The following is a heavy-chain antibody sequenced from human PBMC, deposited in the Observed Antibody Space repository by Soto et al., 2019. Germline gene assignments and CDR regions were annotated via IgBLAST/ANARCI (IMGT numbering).Heavy chain of an antibody. D-gene: IGHD3-3*01. V-gene: IGHV3-33*01. CDR3: ARDQLDRIKPRETRYFDH. CDR1: GFTFSSYG. J-gene: IGHJ4*02. Sequence: QEQLVESGGGVVQPGRSLRLSCATSGFTFSSYGMHWVRQVPGKGLEWVAVIWWDGSRKFYADAVKGRFTISRDNSESPLYLQMNSLRADDTAVYYCARDQLDRIKPRETRYFDHWGQGTLVTVSS. CDR2: IWWDGSRK.